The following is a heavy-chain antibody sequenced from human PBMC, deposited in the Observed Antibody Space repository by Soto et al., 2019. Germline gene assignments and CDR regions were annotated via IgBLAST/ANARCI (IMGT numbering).Heavy chain of an antibody. J-gene: IGHJ2*01. Sequence: EVQLLESGGGLLQPGGSLRLSCAASGFTFSSYAMSWVRQAPGQGLEWVSGISGGGGSTYYAGSVKGRFTISRDNSKNTLYLQMNSLRAEDTAVYYCAKQSMVVVVAATDWSFDLWGRGTLVTVSS. CDR2: ISGGGGST. CDR1: GFTFSSYA. V-gene: IGHV3-23*01. D-gene: IGHD2-15*01. CDR3: AKQSMVVVVAATDWSFDL.